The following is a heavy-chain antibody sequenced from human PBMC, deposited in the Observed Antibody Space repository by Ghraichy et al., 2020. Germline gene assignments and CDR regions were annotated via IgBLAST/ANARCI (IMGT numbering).Heavy chain of an antibody. CDR3: ARGDCGGDCYSYYVDF. CDR2: ISSSGNTT. V-gene: IGHV3-48*03. D-gene: IGHD2-21*01. Sequence: GESLRLSCAASGFTFSSHEMNWFRQAPGKGMEWVSYISSSGNTTYYTDSVKGRFTISRDNAKNSLYLQMNSLRAEDTAVYYCARGDCGGDCYSYYVDFWGPGTLVTVPS. J-gene: IGHJ4*02. CDR1: GFTFSSHE.